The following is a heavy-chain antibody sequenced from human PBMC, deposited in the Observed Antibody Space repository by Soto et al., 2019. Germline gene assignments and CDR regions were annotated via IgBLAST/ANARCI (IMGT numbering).Heavy chain of an antibody. D-gene: IGHD6-19*01. CDR2: IYSGGST. J-gene: IGHJ6*02. Sequence: EVQLVESGGGLIQPGGSLRLSCAASGFTVSSNYMSWVRQAPGKGLEWVSVIYSGGSTYYADSVKGRFTISRDNSKTTLYLQMNSLRAEDTAVYYCARDVAGVRGYYYYGMDVWGQGTTVTVSS. V-gene: IGHV3-53*01. CDR1: GFTVSSNY. CDR3: ARDVAGVRGYYYYGMDV.